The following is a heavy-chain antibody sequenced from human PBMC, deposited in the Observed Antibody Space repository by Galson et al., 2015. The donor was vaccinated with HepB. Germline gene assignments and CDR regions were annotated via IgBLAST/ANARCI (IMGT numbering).Heavy chain of an antibody. CDR3: ARGVLLWDGPDY. D-gene: IGHD3-10*01. V-gene: IGHV1-46*01. CDR2: INPSGGST. Sequence: SVKVSCKASGYKFTSYHMHWVRQALGQGLEWMGIINPSGGSTDYAQKFRGRLTMTRDTSTSTVFMELSSLRSEDTAVYHCARGVLLWDGPDYWGQGTLVTVSS. CDR1: GYKFTSYH. J-gene: IGHJ4*02.